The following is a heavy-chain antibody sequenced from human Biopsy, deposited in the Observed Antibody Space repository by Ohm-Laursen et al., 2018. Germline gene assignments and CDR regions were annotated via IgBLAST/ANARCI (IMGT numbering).Heavy chain of an antibody. CDR3: ARERSHHYAATGFFKSEYGVDV. D-gene: IGHD3-9*01. CDR2: VNPSGGGT. V-gene: IGHV1-46*01. Sequence: ASVKVSCKASGYAFTNFYIHWVRQAPGQGLEWIGLVNPSGGGTKYAQKFQGRVSMTTDTSTSTVYMEVRSLTSEDTAIYYCARERSHHYAATGFFKSEYGVDVWGHGTTVTVSS. CDR1: GYAFTNFY. J-gene: IGHJ6*02.